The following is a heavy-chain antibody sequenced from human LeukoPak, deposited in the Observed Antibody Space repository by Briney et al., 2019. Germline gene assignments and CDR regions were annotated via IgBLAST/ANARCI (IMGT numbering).Heavy chain of an antibody. D-gene: IGHD3-10*01. Sequence: PSETLSLTCTVSGGSISSYYWSWIRQPPGKGLEWIGYIYYSGSTNYNPSLKSRVTISVDTSKNQFSLKLSSVTAADTAVYYCARFRRGGAFDIWGQGTMVTVSS. CDR1: GGSISSYY. V-gene: IGHV4-59*01. J-gene: IGHJ3*02. CDR2: IYYSGST. CDR3: ARFRRGGAFDI.